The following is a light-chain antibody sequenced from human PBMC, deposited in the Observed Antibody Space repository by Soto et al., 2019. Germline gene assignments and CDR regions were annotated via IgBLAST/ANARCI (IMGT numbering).Light chain of an antibody. CDR3: QQYGSSPPLT. CDR1: QSVSSSY. J-gene: IGKJ4*01. V-gene: IGKV3-20*01. CDR2: GAS. Sequence: EIVLTQSPGTLSSSPGERATLSCRGSQSVSSSYLAWYQQKPGQAPRLLIYGASSRATGIPDRFSGSGSGTDFTLTISRLEPEDFAVYYCQQYGSSPPLTFGGGTKVEIK.